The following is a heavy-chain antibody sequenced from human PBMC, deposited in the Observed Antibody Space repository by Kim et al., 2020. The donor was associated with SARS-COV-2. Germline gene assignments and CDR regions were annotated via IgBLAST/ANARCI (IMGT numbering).Heavy chain of an antibody. J-gene: IGHJ4*02. CDR1: GGSISSYY. CDR2: IYYSGST. D-gene: IGHD6-19*01. CDR3: ARGRAVAGLFDY. V-gene: IGHV4-59*12. Sequence: SETLSLTCTVSGGSISSYYWSWIRQPPGKGLEWIGYIYYSGSTIYNPSLKSRVTISVDTSKNQFSLKLSSVTVADTAVYYWARGRAVAGLFDYWGQGTLVTVSS.